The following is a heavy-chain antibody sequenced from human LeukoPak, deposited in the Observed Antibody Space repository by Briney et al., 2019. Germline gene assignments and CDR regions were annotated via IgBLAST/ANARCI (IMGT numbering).Heavy chain of an antibody. CDR2: IYTSGST. D-gene: IGHD5-24*01. CDR1: GGSISSYY. V-gene: IGHV4-4*07. CDR3: AREARDGYNHVLFDY. J-gene: IGHJ4*02. Sequence: PSETLSLTCTVSGGSISSYYWSWIRQPAGKGLEWIGRIYTSGSTNYNPSLKSRVTMSVDTSKNQFSLKLSSVTAADTAVYYCAREARDGYNHVLFDYWGQGTLFTVSS.